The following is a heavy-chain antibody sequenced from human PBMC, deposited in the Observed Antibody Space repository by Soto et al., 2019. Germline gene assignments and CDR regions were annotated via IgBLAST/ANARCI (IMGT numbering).Heavy chain of an antibody. V-gene: IGHV1-69*12. D-gene: IGHD2-15*01. CDR3: ARHPGRPYYYYGMDV. Sequence: QVQLVQSGAEVKKPGSSVKVSCKASGGTFSSYAISWVRQAPGQGLEWMGGIIPIFGTADYAQKFQGRITITADEPTSTAYMELSSLRSEDTAVYYCARHPGRPYYYYGMDVWGQGTTVTVSS. CDR2: IIPIFGTA. CDR1: GGTFSSYA. J-gene: IGHJ6*02.